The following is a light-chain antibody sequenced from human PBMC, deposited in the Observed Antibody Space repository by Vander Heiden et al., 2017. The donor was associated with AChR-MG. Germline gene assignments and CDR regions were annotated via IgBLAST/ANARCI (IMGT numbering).Light chain of an antibody. J-gene: IGLJ3*02. CDR2: STS. CDR1: SSNIGAGYE. V-gene: IGLV1-40*01. Sequence: QSVLTQPPSVSGAPGQRVTISCTGSSSNIGAGYEVHWYRQYPGTAPQLLIYSTSNRRSGVPDRFSGSKSGTSASLAITGLRAEDEGDYYCQSFDSSLSGVFGGGTKLTGL. CDR3: QSFDSSLSGV.